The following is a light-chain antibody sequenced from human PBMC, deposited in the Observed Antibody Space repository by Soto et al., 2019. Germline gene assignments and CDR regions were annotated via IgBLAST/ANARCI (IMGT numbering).Light chain of an antibody. J-gene: IGKJ2*01. V-gene: IGKV1-39*01. CDR1: QSISSY. CDR2: AAS. Sequence: DIQMTQSPSSLSASVGDRVTITCRASQSISSYFNWYKHKPGKAPRLLIYAASSLQSGVPQRFSGSGSGTDFTLTTSSLQPEDSAAYYCQQSYSTPVDFGQGTKLEIK. CDR3: QQSYSTPVD.